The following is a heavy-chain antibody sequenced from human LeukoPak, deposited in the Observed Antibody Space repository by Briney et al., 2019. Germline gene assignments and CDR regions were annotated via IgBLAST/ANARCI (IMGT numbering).Heavy chain of an antibody. J-gene: IGHJ6*02. Sequence: GGSLRLSCAASGFTVSSNYMSWVRQAPGKGLEWVANIKQDGSEKYYVDSVKGRFTISRDNAKNSLYLQMNSLRAEDTAVYFCARAGAYCSSTSCSYYYGMDVWGQGTTVTVSS. CDR2: IKQDGSEK. CDR3: ARAGAYCSSTSCSYYYGMDV. CDR1: GFTVSSNY. D-gene: IGHD2-2*01. V-gene: IGHV3-7*03.